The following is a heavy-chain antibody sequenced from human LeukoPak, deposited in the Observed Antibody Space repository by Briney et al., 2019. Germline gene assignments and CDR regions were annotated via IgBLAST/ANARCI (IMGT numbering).Heavy chain of an antibody. D-gene: IGHD6-13*01. V-gene: IGHV3-30-3*01. CDR3: ARGAIAAASDDY. J-gene: IGHJ4*02. CDR2: ISYDGSNK. Sequence: PGGSLRLSCAASGFTFSSYAMHWVRQASGKGLEWVAVISYDGSNKYYADSVKGRFTISRDNSKNTLYLQMNSLRAEDTAVYYCARGAIAAASDDYWGQGTLVTVSS. CDR1: GFTFSSYA.